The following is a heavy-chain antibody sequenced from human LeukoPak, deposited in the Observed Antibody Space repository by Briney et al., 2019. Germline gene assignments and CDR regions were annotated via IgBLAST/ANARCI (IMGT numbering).Heavy chain of an antibody. J-gene: IGHJ6*02. Sequence: GESLKISCKGSGYSFTSYWISWVRQMPGKGLEWMGRIDPSDSYTNYSPSFQGHVTISADKSISTAYLQWSSLKASDTAMYYCARRGARSSWEFYYGMDVWGQGTTVTVSS. CDR2: IDPSDSYT. V-gene: IGHV5-10-1*01. CDR1: GYSFTSYW. D-gene: IGHD6-13*01. CDR3: ARRGARSSWEFYYGMDV.